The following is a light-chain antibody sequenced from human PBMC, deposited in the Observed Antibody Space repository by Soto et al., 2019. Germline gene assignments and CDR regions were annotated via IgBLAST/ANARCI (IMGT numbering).Light chain of an antibody. CDR2: DAS. CDR1: QSISDS. J-gene: IGKJ1*01. V-gene: IGKV1-5*01. Sequence: DIQMTQSPSTLSASVGDRVTITCRASQSISDSLAWYQQKPGKAPCLLIYDASSLDRGVPSRFSGSGSGTEFTLTISSMQPDDFATFYCQQYNGYSRTFGQGTKVDI. CDR3: QQYNGYSRT.